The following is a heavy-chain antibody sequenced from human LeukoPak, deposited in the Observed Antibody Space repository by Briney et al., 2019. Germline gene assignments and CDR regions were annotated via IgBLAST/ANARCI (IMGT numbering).Heavy chain of an antibody. D-gene: IGHD3-22*01. CDR3: ARENSYYDSSGYYFGSGYFDY. J-gene: IGHJ4*02. Sequence: SETLSLTCKVSGASVSTSPYYWTWIRQPAGKGLEWIGYIYYSGSTNYNPSLQSRVTISVDTSKNQFSLRLSSVTAADTAVYYCARENSYYDSSGYYFGSGYFDYWGQGTLVTVSS. V-gene: IGHV4-61*10. CDR1: GASVSTSPYY. CDR2: IYYSGST.